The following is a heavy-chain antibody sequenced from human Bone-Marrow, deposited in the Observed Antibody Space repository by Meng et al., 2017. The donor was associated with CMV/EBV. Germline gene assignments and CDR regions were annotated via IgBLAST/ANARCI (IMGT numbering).Heavy chain of an antibody. Sequence: LTCAVYGGSFSGYYWSWIRQPPGKGLEWIGEINHSGSTNYNPSLKSRVTISVDTSKNQFSLKLSSVTAADTAVYYCARGRIEVPMDVWGQGTTVTVSS. CDR1: GGSFSGYY. CDR3: ARGRIEVPMDV. D-gene: IGHD3-22*01. J-gene: IGHJ6*02. CDR2: INHSGST. V-gene: IGHV4-34*01.